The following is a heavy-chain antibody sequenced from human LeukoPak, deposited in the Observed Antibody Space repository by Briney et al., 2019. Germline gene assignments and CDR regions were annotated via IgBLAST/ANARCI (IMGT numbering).Heavy chain of an antibody. CDR2: IYPGESDT. CDR3: ARCPPDYDFWCGYYTD. Sequence: PGGSLRLSCKGSGYSFTSYWIGWVRQMPGKGLEWMGIIYPGESDTRYSPSFQGQVTISADKSISNAYLQWSSLKASDTAMYYCARCPPDYDFWCGYYTDWGQGTLVTVSS. J-gene: IGHJ4*02. V-gene: IGHV5-51*01. CDR1: GYSFTSYW. D-gene: IGHD3-3*01.